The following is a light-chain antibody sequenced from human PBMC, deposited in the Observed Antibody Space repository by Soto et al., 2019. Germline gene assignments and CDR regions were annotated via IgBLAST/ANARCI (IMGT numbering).Light chain of an antibody. CDR1: SSDVGGYNY. CDR2: DVN. J-gene: IGLJ1*01. V-gene: IGLV2-8*01. Sequence: QSVLTQPPSASGSPGQSVTISCTGTSSDVGGYNYVSWYQHHPGNAPKLMIYDVNKRTSGVPDRFSGSKSGNTASLTVSGLQAEDEADYYCSSYGGSNIPLYVFGTGTKVTVL. CDR3: SSYGGSNIPLYV.